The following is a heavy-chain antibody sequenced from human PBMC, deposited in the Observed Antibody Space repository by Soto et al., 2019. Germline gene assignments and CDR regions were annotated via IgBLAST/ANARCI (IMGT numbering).Heavy chain of an antibody. CDR3: ARDATAWCTSTICSFDY. Sequence: PGGSLRLSCAASGFTFSSYSLNWVRQAPGKGLEWVSSISSLSSYISYADSVKGRFAVSRDNAKNSLYLQMNSVRADDTALYYCARDATAWCTSTICSFDYWGRGPLVTV. CDR1: GFTFSSYS. J-gene: IGHJ4*02. CDR2: ISSLSSYI. D-gene: IGHD2-2*01. V-gene: IGHV3-21*01.